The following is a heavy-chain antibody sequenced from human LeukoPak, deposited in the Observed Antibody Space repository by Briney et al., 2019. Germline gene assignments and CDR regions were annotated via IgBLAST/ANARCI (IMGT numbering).Heavy chain of an antibody. CDR1: GYTFARYG. V-gene: IGHV1-18*01. D-gene: IGHD5-12*01. J-gene: IGHJ5*02. CDR3: ASVDIVGWFDP. Sequence: ASVKVSCKASGYTFARYGISWLRQAPGQGLEWMGWTSAYNGNTNYAQKLQGRVTMTTHTSTSTAYMGLRSRRSEDTGVYDCASVDIVGWFDPGGEGTLVTVSS. CDR2: TSAYNGNT.